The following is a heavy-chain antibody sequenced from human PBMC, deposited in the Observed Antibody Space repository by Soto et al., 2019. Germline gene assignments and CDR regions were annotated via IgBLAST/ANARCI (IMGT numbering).Heavy chain of an antibody. CDR3: ACDIYQYGSSGSDGLDI. Sequence: QVQLVESGGGVVQPGRSLRLTCAASGFTFSSYGMHWVRQAPGKGLAWVAMTWYDGSNTYYADSVHGPLTISRDNSKNTLYLQVSSLIADDTAVYYCACDIYQYGSSGSDGLDIWGQGTMVTVSS. CDR2: TWYDGSNT. D-gene: IGHD3-22*01. CDR1: GFTFSSYG. V-gene: IGHV3-33*01. J-gene: IGHJ3*02.